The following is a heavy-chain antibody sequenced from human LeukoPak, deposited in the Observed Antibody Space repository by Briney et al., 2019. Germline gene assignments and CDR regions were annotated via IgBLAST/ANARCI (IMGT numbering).Heavy chain of an antibody. Sequence: SETLSLTCTVSGGSIRSGSYYWGWIRQPPGKGLEWIGTIYYSGSTYYNPSLKSRVTISVDTSKNQFSLKLSSVTAADTAVYYCARAGGIVVVVAATMLDYWGQGTLVTVSS. CDR1: GGSIRSGSYY. J-gene: IGHJ4*02. V-gene: IGHV4-39*01. CDR2: IYYSGST. D-gene: IGHD2-15*01. CDR3: ARAGGIVVVVAATMLDY.